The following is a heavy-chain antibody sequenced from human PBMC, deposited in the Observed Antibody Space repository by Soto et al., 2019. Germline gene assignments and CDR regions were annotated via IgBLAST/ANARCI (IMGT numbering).Heavy chain of an antibody. CDR2: IYYSGSA. D-gene: IGHD3-10*01. CDR3: ARVLYYGSGTSDL. CDR1: GGSISSGDYY. J-gene: IGHJ5*02. V-gene: IGHV4-30-4*01. Sequence: QVQLQESGPGLVKPSQTLSLTCTVSGGSISSGDYYWSWIRQPPGRTLEWIGYIYYSGSAYYNPSLQSRLSISVDTSKNQFSLRLNAVTAADTAVYHCARVLYYGSGTSDLWGQGTLVTVS.